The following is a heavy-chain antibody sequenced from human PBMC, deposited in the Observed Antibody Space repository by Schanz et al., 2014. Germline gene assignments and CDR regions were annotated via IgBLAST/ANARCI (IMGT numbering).Heavy chain of an antibody. CDR2: INTNTGNP. V-gene: IGHV7-4-1*02. CDR1: GYTFTSYS. CDR3: TTETIAMAGTFSI. J-gene: IGHJ4*02. D-gene: IGHD6-19*01. Sequence: QVHLVQSGAEVKKPGASVKVSCKASGYTFTSYSMHWVRQAPGQGLEWMGWINTNTGNPTYAQGFTGRFVFSLDTSVSTAYLQISSLKAEDTAAYYCTTETIAMAGTFSIWGQGTLVNDSS.